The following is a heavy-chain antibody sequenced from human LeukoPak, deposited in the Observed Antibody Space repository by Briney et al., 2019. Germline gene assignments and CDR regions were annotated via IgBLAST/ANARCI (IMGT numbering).Heavy chain of an antibody. CDR1: GFSVSSNY. D-gene: IGHD2-15*01. CDR3: ASGLYCSDGSCS. CDR2: IYRGGDT. Sequence: GGSLRLSCAASGFSVSSNYMSWVRQAPGKGLEWVSVIYRGGDTFYADSVKGRFTISRDNAKNSLYLQMNSLRAEDTAVYYCASGLYCSDGSCSWGQGTLVTVSS. J-gene: IGHJ4*02. V-gene: IGHV3-53*01.